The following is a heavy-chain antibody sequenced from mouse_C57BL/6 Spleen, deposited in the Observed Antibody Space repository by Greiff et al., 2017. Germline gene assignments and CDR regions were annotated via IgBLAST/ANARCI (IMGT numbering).Heavy chain of an antibody. D-gene: IGHD3-1*01. CDR1: GFTFSSYA. CDR3: ARGILTRFYFDY. V-gene: IGHV5-4*01. Sequence: VQLQQSGGGLVKPGGSLKLSCAASGFTFSSYAMSWVHQTPEKRLEWVATISDGGSYTYYPDNVKGRFTISRDNAKNNLYLQMSHLKSEDTAMYYCARGILTRFYFDYWGQGTTLTVSS. CDR2: ISDGGSYT. J-gene: IGHJ2*01.